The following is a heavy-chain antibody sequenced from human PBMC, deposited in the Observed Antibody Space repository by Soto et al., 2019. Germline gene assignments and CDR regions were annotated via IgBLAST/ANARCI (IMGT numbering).Heavy chain of an antibody. V-gene: IGHV6-1*01. D-gene: IGHD6-13*01. CDR1: GDSVSSNSAA. CDR3: ARDGSIAAAGSTYGVTYYFDY. CDR2: TYYRSKWYN. J-gene: IGHJ4*02. Sequence: KQSQTLSLTCAISGDSVSSNSAAWHWIRQSPSRGLEWLGRTYYRSKWYNDYAVSVKSRITINPDTSKNQFSLQLNSVTPEDTAVYYCARDGSIAAAGSTYGVTYYFDYWGQGTLVTVSS.